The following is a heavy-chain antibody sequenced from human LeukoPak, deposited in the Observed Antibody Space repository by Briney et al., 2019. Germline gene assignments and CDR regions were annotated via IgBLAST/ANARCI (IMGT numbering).Heavy chain of an antibody. CDR1: GFTFSDYY. J-gene: IGHJ5*02. V-gene: IGHV3-11*04. Sequence: KTGGSLRLSCAAFGFTFSDYYMSWIRQAPGKGLEWVSYISSSGSTIYYADSVKGRFTISRDNAKNSLYLQMNSLRAEDTAVYYCASEGGATSGWFDPWGQGTLVTVSS. CDR2: ISSSGSTI. CDR3: ASEGGATSGWFDP. D-gene: IGHD1-26*01.